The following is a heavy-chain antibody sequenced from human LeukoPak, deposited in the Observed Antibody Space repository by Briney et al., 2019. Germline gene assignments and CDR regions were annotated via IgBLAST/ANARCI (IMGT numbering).Heavy chain of an antibody. CDR1: GYTFTSYG. CDR2: ISAYNGNT. CDR3: ARAGLYSGSYGGDY. V-gene: IGHV1-18*01. D-gene: IGHD1-26*01. J-gene: IGHJ4*02. Sequence: ASVKVSCKASGYTFTSYGIIWVRQAPGHGREWMGWISAYNGNTNYAQKLQGRITMTTDTSTSTAYMELRSLRSDDTAVYYCARAGLYSGSYGGDYWGQGTLVTVSS.